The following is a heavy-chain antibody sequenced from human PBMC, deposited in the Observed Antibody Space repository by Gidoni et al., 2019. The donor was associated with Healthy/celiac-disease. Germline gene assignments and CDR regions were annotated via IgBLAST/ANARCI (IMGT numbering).Heavy chain of an antibody. CDR3: AKGALYYYDSSGYSLYDY. CDR1: GFPFDDYA. Sequence: EVQLVESGGGLVQPGRSLRLSCAASGFPFDDYAMHWVRQAPGKGLEWVSGISWNSGSIGYADSVKGRFTISRDNAKNSLYLQMNSLRAEDTALYYCAKGALYYYDSSGYSLYDYWGQGTLVTVSS. D-gene: IGHD3-22*01. V-gene: IGHV3-9*01. J-gene: IGHJ4*02. CDR2: ISWNSGSI.